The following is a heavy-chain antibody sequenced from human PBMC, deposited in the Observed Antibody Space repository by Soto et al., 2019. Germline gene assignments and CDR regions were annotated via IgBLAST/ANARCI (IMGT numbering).Heavy chain of an antibody. CDR2: ISHSSSTI. D-gene: IGHD3-10*01. CDR3: ARDLRFGDLSDY. V-gene: IGHV3-48*01. Sequence: EVQLVESGGGLVQPGGSLRLSCAASGFTFRSYSMNWVRQAPGKGLEWVSYISHSSSTIYYTDSVKGRFTISRDNAKNSLYLQMNSLRAEATAVYYCARDLRFGDLSDYWGQGALVTVSS. J-gene: IGHJ4*02. CDR1: GFTFRSYS.